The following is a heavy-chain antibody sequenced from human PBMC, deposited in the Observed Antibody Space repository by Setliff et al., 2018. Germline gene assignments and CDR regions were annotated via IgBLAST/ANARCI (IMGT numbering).Heavy chain of an antibody. D-gene: IGHD2-21*02. Sequence: ASVKVSCKASGYAFINYYMFWVRQAPGQGPEWMGTINTGGGSASIVDQFQGRVTMTRDTSTSTVYLELNSLRSDDTAVYYCARAGLPYAADVWGQGTKVTVSS. CDR1: GYAFINYY. V-gene: IGHV1-46*01. CDR2: INTGGGSA. J-gene: IGHJ3*01. CDR3: ARAGLPYAADV.